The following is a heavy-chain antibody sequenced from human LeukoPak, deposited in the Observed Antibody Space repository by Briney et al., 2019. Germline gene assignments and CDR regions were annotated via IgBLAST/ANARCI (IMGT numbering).Heavy chain of an antibody. D-gene: IGHD3-22*01. J-gene: IGHJ5*02. V-gene: IGHV3-74*01. CDR1: GFTFSRYW. Sequence: AGGSLRLSCAASGFTFSRYWMHCVRQAPGKGLVWVSRINSDGSSTNYADSVKGRFTISRDNAKNTLYLQMNSLRVEDTAVYYCASSSGGFNWFDPWGQGTLVTVSS. CDR3: ASSSGGFNWFDP. CDR2: INSDGSST.